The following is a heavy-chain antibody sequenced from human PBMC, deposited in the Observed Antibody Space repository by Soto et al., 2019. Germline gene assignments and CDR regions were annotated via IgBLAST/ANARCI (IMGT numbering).Heavy chain of an antibody. Sequence: QVQLVESGGGVIQPGTSLSLSCGSSGFTFRSFGMYWVRQAPGKGLEGVAVVSYDGNHKYYADSVKGRFTASTDNAKNMLYLQMTTLTGEDAAVSYCANDACPPLVLTYGMDVWGQGTTVTVSS. CDR1: GFTFRSFG. CDR2: VSYDGNHK. V-gene: IGHV3-30*18. J-gene: IGHJ6*02. D-gene: IGHD6-13*01. CDR3: ANDACPPLVLTYGMDV.